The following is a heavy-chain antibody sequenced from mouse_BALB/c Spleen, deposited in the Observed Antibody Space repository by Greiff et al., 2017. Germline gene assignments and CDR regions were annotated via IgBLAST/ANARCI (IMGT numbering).Heavy chain of an antibody. Sequence: EVKLVESGGGLVKPGGSLKLSCAASGFTFSSYAMSWVRQTPATRLEWVATISSGGSYTYYPDSVKGRFTISRDNAKNTLYLQMSSLRSEDTAMYYGASPPTVVATRYAMDYWGQGTSVTVSS. J-gene: IGHJ4*01. CDR3: ASPPTVVATRYAMDY. CDR2: ISSGGSYT. V-gene: IGHV5-9-3*01. D-gene: IGHD1-1*01. CDR1: GFTFSSYA.